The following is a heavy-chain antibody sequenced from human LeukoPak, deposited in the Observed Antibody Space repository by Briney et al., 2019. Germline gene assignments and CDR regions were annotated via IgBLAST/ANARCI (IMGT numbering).Heavy chain of an antibody. V-gene: IGHV3-23*01. CDR1: GFTFSSYA. D-gene: IGHD4-17*01. CDR2: ISGSGGST. Sequence: PGGSLRLSCAASGFTFSSYAMSWVRQAPGKGLEWVSAISGSGGSTYYADSVKGRFTISRDNSKNTLYLQMNRLRAEDTAVYYCAKGTDYGDYADAFDIWGQGTMVTVSS. CDR3: AKGTDYGDYADAFDI. J-gene: IGHJ3*02.